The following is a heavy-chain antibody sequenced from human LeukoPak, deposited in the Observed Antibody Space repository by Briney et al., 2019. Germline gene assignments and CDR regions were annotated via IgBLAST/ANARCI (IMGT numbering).Heavy chain of an antibody. V-gene: IGHV4-34*01. D-gene: IGHD2-2*01. CDR3: ARGQLPWFDP. CDR2: INHSGST. Sequence: ASETLSLTCAVYGGSFSGYYWSWIRQPPGKGLEWIGEINHSGSTNYNPSLKSRVTISVDTSKDQFSLKLSSVTAADTAVYYCARGQLPWFDPWGQGTLVTVSS. J-gene: IGHJ5*02. CDR1: GGSFSGYY.